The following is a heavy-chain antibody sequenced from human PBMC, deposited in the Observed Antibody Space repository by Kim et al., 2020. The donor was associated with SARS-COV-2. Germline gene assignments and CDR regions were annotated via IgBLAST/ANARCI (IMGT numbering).Heavy chain of an antibody. CDR3: ARSREATVDY. CDR2: TT. V-gene: IGHV3-72*01. Sequence: TTEYAASVKGRCTISRDDSKNSLSLQMTSLRAEDTAVYYCARSREATVDYWGQGTLVTVSS. D-gene: IGHD1-26*01. J-gene: IGHJ4*02.